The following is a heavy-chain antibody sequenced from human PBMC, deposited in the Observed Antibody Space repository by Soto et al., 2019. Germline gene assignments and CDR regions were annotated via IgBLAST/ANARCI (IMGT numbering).Heavy chain of an antibody. CDR3: AREYSSSCGRCFDY. CDR2: IYYSGST. J-gene: IGHJ4*02. D-gene: IGHD6-6*01. CDR1: GGSISSYY. Sequence: QVQLQESGPGLVKASETLSLTCTVSGGSISSYYWSWIRQPPVKGLEWIGDIYYSGSTNYNPSLKSRVTISADPSKNLFSLKLSSVSAADTAVYYRAREYSSSCGRCFDYWGQRTLVTVSS. V-gene: IGHV4-59*01.